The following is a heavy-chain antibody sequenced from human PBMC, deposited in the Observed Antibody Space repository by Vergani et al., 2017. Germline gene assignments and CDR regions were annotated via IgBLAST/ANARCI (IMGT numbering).Heavy chain of an antibody. V-gene: IGHV4-34*01. D-gene: IGHD4-17*01. CDR2: INHSGST. Sequence: QVQLQQWGAGLLKPSETLSLTCAVYGGSFSGYYWSWIRQPPGKGLEWIGEINHSGSTNYNPSLKSRVTISVDTSKNQFSLKLSSVTAADTAVYYCAPDYGDYDLYFDYWGQGTLVTVSS. J-gene: IGHJ4*02. CDR3: APDYGDYDLYFDY. CDR1: GGSFSGYY.